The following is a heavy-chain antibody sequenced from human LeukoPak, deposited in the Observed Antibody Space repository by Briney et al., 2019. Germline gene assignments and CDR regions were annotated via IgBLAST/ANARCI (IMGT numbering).Heavy chain of an antibody. Sequence: GRSLRLSCAASGFTFSSYAMDWVRQAPGKGLEWVAVISYDGSNEYYADSVKGRFTIFRDNSKNTLYLQMNSLRAEDTAVYYCARVVNDFWSPFDYWGQGTLVTVSS. V-gene: IGHV3-30*04. CDR2: ISYDGSNE. CDR3: ARVVNDFWSPFDY. D-gene: IGHD3-3*01. J-gene: IGHJ4*02. CDR1: GFTFSSYA.